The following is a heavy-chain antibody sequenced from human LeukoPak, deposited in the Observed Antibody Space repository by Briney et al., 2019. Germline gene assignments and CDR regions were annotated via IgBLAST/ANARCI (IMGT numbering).Heavy chain of an antibody. J-gene: IGHJ3*02. CDR1: GGSFSGYY. V-gene: IGHV4-34*01. CDR3: ARGDGDYGVGAFDI. Sequence: PSETLSLTCAVYGGSFSGYYWSWIRQPPGKGLEWIGEINHSGSTNYNPSLKSRVTISVDRSKNQFSLKLSSVTAADTAVYYCARGDGDYGVGAFDIWGQGTMVTVSS. D-gene: IGHD4-17*01. CDR2: INHSGST.